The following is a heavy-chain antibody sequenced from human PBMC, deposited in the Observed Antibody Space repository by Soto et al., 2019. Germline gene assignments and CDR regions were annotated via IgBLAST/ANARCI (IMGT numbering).Heavy chain of an antibody. J-gene: IGHJ4*02. D-gene: IGHD3-3*01. Sequence: ASVKVSCKASGYTFTSYGISWVRQAPGQGLEWMGWISAYNGNTNYAQKLQGRVTMTTDTSTSTAYMELRSLRSDDTAVYYCARDGGDYDFWSGYSAHYFDYRGQGTLVTVSS. CDR3: ARDGGDYDFWSGYSAHYFDY. CDR1: GYTFTSYG. CDR2: ISAYNGNT. V-gene: IGHV1-18*04.